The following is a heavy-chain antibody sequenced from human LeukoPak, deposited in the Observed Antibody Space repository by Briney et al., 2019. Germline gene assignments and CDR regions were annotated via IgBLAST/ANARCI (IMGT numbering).Heavy chain of an antibody. CDR1: GFNFDDYA. CDR2: ISWNSRSI. D-gene: IGHD6-13*01. Sequence: GGSLRLSCGVSGFNFDDYAMHWVRQAPGKGLEWVSGISWNSRSIGYADSVKGRFTISRDNAKNSLYLQMNSLRAEDTAVYYCARDPIAAAGTFDYWGQGTLVTVSS. CDR3: ARDPIAAAGTFDY. J-gene: IGHJ4*02. V-gene: IGHV3-9*01.